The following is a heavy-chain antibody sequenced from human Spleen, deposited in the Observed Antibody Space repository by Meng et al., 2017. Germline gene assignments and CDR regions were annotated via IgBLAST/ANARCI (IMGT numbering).Heavy chain of an antibody. J-gene: IGHJ4*02. CDR2: IYSGGNT. CDR1: GFTVSNNY. D-gene: IGHD2-21*02. V-gene: IGHV3-66*01. Sequence: EVQLVESGGGLVQPGGSLRLSCVVSGFTVSNNYMSWVRQAPGKGLERVSVIYSGGNTYFADSVKGRFTISRDNSKNTVYLQMNNLRPEDTAIYYCARDVTDYWGQGTLVTVSS. CDR3: ARDVTDY.